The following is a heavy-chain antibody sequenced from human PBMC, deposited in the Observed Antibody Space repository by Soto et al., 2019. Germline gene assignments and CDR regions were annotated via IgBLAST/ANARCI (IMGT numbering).Heavy chain of an antibody. Sequence: GGSLRLSCAASGFTFDDYAMHWVRQAPGKGLEWVSGISWNSGSIGYADSVKGRFTISRDNAKNSLYLQMNSLRAEDTALYYCAKAPAVSGTPFDYWGQGTLVTFSS. J-gene: IGHJ4*02. CDR1: GFTFDDYA. CDR2: ISWNSGSI. D-gene: IGHD6-19*01. CDR3: AKAPAVSGTPFDY. V-gene: IGHV3-9*01.